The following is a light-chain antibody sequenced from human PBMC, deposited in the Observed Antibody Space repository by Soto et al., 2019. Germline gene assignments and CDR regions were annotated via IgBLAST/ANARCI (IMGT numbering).Light chain of an antibody. CDR1: SIDVGDNNY. CDR2: EVS. Sequence: QSALAQPASVSGSPGQSITISCSGSSIDVGDNNYVSWYQHHPGKAPKLIIYEVSNRPSGVSNRFSGSKSGNTASLTISGLQAEDEADYYCCSYAGISTVLFGGGTKVTVL. J-gene: IGLJ2*01. V-gene: IGLV2-14*01. CDR3: CSYAGISTVL.